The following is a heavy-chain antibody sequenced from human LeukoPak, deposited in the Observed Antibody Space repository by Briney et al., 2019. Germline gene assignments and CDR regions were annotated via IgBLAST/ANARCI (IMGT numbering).Heavy chain of an antibody. CDR2: IWYDGSK. D-gene: IGHD3-3*01. CDR1: GFTFSTYG. CDR3: ARDLEIGSSLYYFDY. Sequence: PGGSLRLSCAASGFTFSTYGMHWVRQAPGKGLEWVAVIWYDGSKYYADSVRGRFTISRDNFKNTLYLQMNSLRAEDTAVYYCARDLEIGSSLYYFDYWGQGTLVTVSS. J-gene: IGHJ4*02. V-gene: IGHV3-33*01.